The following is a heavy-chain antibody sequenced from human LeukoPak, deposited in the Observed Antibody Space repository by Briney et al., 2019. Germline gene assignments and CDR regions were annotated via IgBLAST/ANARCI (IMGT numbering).Heavy chain of an antibody. CDR2: ISHSGST. V-gene: IGHV4-34*01. D-gene: IGHD6-13*01. Sequence: SETLSLTCAVYGGSFSGYYWSWIRQPPGKGLEWIGEISHSGSTNYNPSLKSRVTISVDTSKNQFSLKLSSVTAADTAMYYCARRYSSSWNWFDPWGQGTLVTASS. CDR1: GGSFSGYY. CDR3: ARRYSSSWNWFDP. J-gene: IGHJ5*02.